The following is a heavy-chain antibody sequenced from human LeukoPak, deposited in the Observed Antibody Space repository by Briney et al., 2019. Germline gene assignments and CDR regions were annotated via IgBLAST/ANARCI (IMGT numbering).Heavy chain of an antibody. CDR3: AKVVYYGSGSLGGFDY. J-gene: IGHJ4*02. D-gene: IGHD3-10*01. Sequence: GRSLRLSCAASRFTFSSYGMHWVRQAPGKGLEWVAVISYDGSNKYYADSVKGRFTISRDNSKNTLYLQMNSLRAEDTAVYYCAKVVYYGSGSLGGFDYWGQGTLVTVSS. V-gene: IGHV3-30*18. CDR2: ISYDGSNK. CDR1: RFTFSSYG.